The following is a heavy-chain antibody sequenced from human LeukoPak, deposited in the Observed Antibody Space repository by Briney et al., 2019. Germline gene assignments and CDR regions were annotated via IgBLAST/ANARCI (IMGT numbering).Heavy chain of an antibody. Sequence: GGSLRLSCAASGFTFSSYAMSWIPQAPGKGLEWVSYISSSGSTIYYADSVKGRFTISRDNAKNSLYLQMNSLRAEDTAVYYCAREYGGNSRVLGYWGQGTLVTVSS. CDR3: AREYGGNSRVLGY. CDR1: GFTFSSYA. V-gene: IGHV3-48*01. D-gene: IGHD4-23*01. CDR2: ISSSGSTI. J-gene: IGHJ4*02.